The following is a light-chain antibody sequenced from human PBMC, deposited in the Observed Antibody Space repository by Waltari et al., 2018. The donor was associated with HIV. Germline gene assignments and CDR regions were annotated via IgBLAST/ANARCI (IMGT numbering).Light chain of an antibody. CDR3: QQYGSSEGFT. CDR1: QIVGGNS. Sequence: EIVLTQSPGTLSLSPGDRATLSCRASQIVGGNSLAWYQKKPGQAPRLLIYGPSTRAAGIPDRFSGSGSETDFTLTISRLEPEDCAVYYCQQYGSSEGFTFGPGTRV. CDR2: GPS. V-gene: IGKV3-20*01. J-gene: IGKJ3*01.